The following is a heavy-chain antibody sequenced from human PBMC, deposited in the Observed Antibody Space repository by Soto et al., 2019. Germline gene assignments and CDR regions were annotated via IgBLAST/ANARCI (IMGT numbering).Heavy chain of an antibody. Sequence: QVQLVQSGAEVKKPGASVKVSCKASEYTFTDYYMHWVRQAPGQGLEWMGWINPNSGGTNYAQKFQGRVTMTRVTSISTAYMELSSLRSDDTALYYCAKDPNIVVVPAATGGMDVWGQGTTVTVSS. J-gene: IGHJ6*02. CDR1: EYTFTDYY. CDR3: AKDPNIVVVPAATGGMDV. V-gene: IGHV1-2*02. D-gene: IGHD2-2*01. CDR2: INPNSGGT.